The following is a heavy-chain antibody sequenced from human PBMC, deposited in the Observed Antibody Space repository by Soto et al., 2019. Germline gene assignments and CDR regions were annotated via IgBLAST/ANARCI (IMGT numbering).Heavy chain of an antibody. J-gene: IGHJ6*02. CDR1: GFTFSSYA. CDR2: ISYDGSNK. V-gene: IGHV3-30-3*01. Sequence: GGSLRLSCAASGFTFSSYAMHWVRQAPGKGLEWVAVISYDGSNKYYADSVKGRFTISRDNSKNTLYLQMNSLRAEDTAVYYCARDSPPLNGMDVWGQGTTVTVSS. CDR3: ARDSPPLNGMDV.